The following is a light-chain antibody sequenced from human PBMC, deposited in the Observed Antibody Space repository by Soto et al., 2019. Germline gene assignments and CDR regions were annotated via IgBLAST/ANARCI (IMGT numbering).Light chain of an antibody. V-gene: IGKV1-39*01. J-gene: IGKJ2*01. CDR3: QQSYISPYT. CDR1: QSINNY. Sequence: DIQMTQSPSSLSASLGDRVTITCRASQSINNYLNWYQQEEGKAPKLLIYAATSLQSGVPSRFSGSGSGTEFTLTISSLQPGDFATYYCQQSYISPYTFGLGTKVDIK. CDR2: AAT.